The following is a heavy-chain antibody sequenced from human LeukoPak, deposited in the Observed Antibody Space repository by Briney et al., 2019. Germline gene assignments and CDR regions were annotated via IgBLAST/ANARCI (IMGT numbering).Heavy chain of an antibody. D-gene: IGHD6-19*01. CDR1: GYTFTNYG. CDR2: INAYNGYT. V-gene: IGHV1-18*04. Sequence: GASVKVSCKASGYTFTNYGITWVQQAPGQGLEWMGWINAYNGYTNYAQKIQDRVTVTTDTSTSTAYMELRSLRSDDTAVYYCARGRGSSDWYYCDNWGQGTLVTVSS. CDR3: ARGRGSSDWYYCDN. J-gene: IGHJ4*02.